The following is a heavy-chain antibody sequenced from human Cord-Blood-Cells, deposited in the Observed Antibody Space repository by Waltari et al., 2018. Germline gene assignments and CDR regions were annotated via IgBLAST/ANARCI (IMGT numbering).Heavy chain of an antibody. CDR1: GGSISSYY. CDR3: ARVERGYCSGGSCYYWYFDL. V-gene: IGHV4-59*01. CDR2: IYYSGST. J-gene: IGHJ2*01. Sequence: VQLQESGPGLVKPSETLSLTCTVSGGSISSYYWSWIRQPPGKGLEWIGYIYYSGSTNYNPSLKSRVTISVDTSKNQFSLKLSSVTAADTAVYYCARVERGYCSGGSCYYWYFDLWGRGTLVTVSS. D-gene: IGHD2-15*01.